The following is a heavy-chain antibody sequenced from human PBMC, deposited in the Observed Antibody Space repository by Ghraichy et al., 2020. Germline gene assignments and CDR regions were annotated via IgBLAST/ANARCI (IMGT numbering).Heavy chain of an antibody. Sequence: SETLSLTCAISGDSVTSNSATWNWIRQSQSRGLEWLGRTYYRSKWYNDYAVSVKGRVTINSDTSKNQFTLQLNSVTPEDTAVYYCARDQRRWLDYWGQGALVTVSS. CDR1: GDSVTSNSAT. CDR3: ARDQRRWLDY. D-gene: IGHD2-15*01. J-gene: IGHJ4*02. V-gene: IGHV6-1*01. CDR2: TYYRSKWYN.